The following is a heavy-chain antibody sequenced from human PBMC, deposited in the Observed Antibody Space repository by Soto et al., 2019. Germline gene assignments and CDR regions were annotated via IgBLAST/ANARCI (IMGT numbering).Heavy chain of an antibody. D-gene: IGHD2-8*02. CDR3: ARDKITGLFDY. Sequence: QVQLQQWGAGRLKPSETLSLTCAVYGGSLSGYYWSWIRQPPGTGLEWIAEINHSGSTNYNPSLKRRVTISVDTSKHQFSLKLTSVTAADTAVYYYARDKITGLFDYWGQGTLVTVSS. V-gene: IGHV4-34*01. CDR2: INHSGST. CDR1: GGSLSGYY. J-gene: IGHJ4*02.